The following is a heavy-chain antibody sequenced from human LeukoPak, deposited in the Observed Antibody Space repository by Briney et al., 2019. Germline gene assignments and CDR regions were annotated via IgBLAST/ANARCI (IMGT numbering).Heavy chain of an antibody. Sequence: SETLSLTCTVSGGSISIYYWSWIRQPAGKGLEWIGRIYTSGSTNYNPSLKSRVTMSVDTSKNQFSLKLSSVTAADTAVYYCASRSPHYGMDVWGQGTTVTVSS. CDR1: GGSISIYY. CDR3: ASRSPHYGMDV. J-gene: IGHJ6*02. V-gene: IGHV4-4*07. CDR2: IYTSGST.